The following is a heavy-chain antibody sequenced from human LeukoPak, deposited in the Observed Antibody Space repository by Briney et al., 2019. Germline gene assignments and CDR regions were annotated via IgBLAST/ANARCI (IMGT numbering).Heavy chain of an antibody. V-gene: IGHV1-2*02. J-gene: IGHJ6*02. CDR1: GYTFTGYY. D-gene: IGHD2-2*01. CDR3: ARADEIVVVPAAMGYGMDV. Sequence: ASVKVSCKTSGYTFTGYYLHWVRQAPGQGLEWMGWINPNSGGTNYAQKFQGRVTMTRDTSISTAYMELSRLRSDDTAVYYCARADEIVVVPAAMGYGMDVWGQGTTVTVSS. CDR2: INPNSGGT.